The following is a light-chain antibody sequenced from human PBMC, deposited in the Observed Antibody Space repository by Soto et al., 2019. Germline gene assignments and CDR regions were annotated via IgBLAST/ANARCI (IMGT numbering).Light chain of an antibody. J-gene: IGKJ1*01. Sequence: EIVMTQSPATLSASPGERATLSCRASQSVRSNLAWYQQKPGQAPRLLIYDASNRATGIPARFSGSGSGTDFTLTISSLEPEDFAVYYCQQYGSSGTFGQGTKVDIK. CDR1: QSVRSN. CDR3: QQYGSSGT. CDR2: DAS. V-gene: IGKV3D-15*01.